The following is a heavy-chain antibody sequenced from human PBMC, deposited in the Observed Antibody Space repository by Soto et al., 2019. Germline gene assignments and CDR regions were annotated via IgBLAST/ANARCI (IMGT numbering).Heavy chain of an antibody. CDR3: AAYIVVVPAAKVNSGFDL. CDR1: GFTFTSSA. CDR2: IVVGSGNT. J-gene: IGHJ3*01. Sequence: GASVKVSCKASGFTFTSSAVQWVRQARGQRLEWIGWIVVGSGNTTYAQKFQERVTITRDMSTSTAYMERSSLRSEDTAVYYCAAYIVVVPAAKVNSGFDLWGQGTMVTVSS. D-gene: IGHD2-2*01. V-gene: IGHV1-58*01.